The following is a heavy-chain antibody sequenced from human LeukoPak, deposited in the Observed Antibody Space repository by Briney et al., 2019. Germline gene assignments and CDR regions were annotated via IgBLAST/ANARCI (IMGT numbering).Heavy chain of an antibody. CDR3: ATHSSSWYYFDY. V-gene: IGHV3-48*03. J-gene: IGHJ4*02. Sequence: GGSLRLSCAAPGFTFSSYEMNWVRQAPGKGLERVSYISSSGSTIYYADSVKGRFTISRDNAKNSLYLQMNSLRAEDRAVYYCATHSSSWYYFDYWGQGTLVTVSS. CDR1: GFTFSSYE. D-gene: IGHD6-13*01. CDR2: ISSSGSTI.